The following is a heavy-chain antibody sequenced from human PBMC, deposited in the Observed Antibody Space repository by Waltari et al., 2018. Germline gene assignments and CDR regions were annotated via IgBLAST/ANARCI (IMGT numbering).Heavy chain of an antibody. CDR1: GFTVSSNY. J-gene: IGHJ6*02. D-gene: IGHD4-4*01. CDR3: ATHPHDYSNYWYYYYGMDV. Sequence: EVQLVESGGGLIQPGGSLRLSCAASGFTVSSNYMRWVRQAPGKGLEWVSVIYSGGSTYYADSVKGRFTISRDNSKNTLYLQMNSLRAEDTAVYYCATHPHDYSNYWYYYYGMDVWGQGTTVTVSS. V-gene: IGHV3-53*01. CDR2: IYSGGST.